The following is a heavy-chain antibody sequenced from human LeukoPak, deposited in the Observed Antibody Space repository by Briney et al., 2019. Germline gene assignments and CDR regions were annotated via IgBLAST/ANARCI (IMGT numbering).Heavy chain of an antibody. Sequence: ASVKVSCKASGYTFTGYYMHWVRQAPGQGLEWMGWINPNSGGTNYAQKFQGRVTMTRDTSISTAYMELSRLRSDDTAVYYCAVEYSSSWTESQIDYWGQGTLVTVSS. V-gene: IGHV1-2*02. J-gene: IGHJ4*02. CDR2: INPNSGGT. D-gene: IGHD6-13*01. CDR3: AVEYSSSWTESQIDY. CDR1: GYTFTGYY.